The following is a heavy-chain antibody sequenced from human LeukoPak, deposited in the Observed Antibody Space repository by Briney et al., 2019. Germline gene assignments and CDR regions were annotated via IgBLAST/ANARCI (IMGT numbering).Heavy chain of an antibody. CDR1: GYTFTGYY. J-gene: IGHJ4*02. D-gene: IGHD3-9*01. V-gene: IGHV1-2*02. CDR2: INPNSGDT. CDR3: ARDWLLRYSEGGFDY. Sequence: ASVKVSCKASGYTFTGYYMHWVRQAPGQGLEWMGWINPNSGDTDYVQKFQGRVTMTRDTSINTAYMDLSRLRSDDTAVYYCARDWLLRYSEGGFDYWGQGTLVTVSS.